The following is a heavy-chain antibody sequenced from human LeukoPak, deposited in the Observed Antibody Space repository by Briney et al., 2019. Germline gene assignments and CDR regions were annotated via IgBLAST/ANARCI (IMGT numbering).Heavy chain of an antibody. CDR1: GFTFSSYW. CDR2: INTDGSST. CDR3: AREVKSSAFDI. J-gene: IGHJ3*02. Sequence: PGGSLRLSCAASGFTFSSYWMHWVRQAPGKGLVWVSRINTDGSSTSYADSVKGRFTISRDNAKNTLYLQMNSLRAEDTAVYYCAREVKSSAFDIWGQGTMVTVSS. V-gene: IGHV3-74*01. D-gene: IGHD4-11*01.